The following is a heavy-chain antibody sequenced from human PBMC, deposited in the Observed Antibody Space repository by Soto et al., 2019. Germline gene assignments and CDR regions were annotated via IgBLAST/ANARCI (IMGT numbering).Heavy chain of an antibody. D-gene: IGHD3-22*01. Sequence: QLQLQESGPGLVKPSETLSLTCTVSGGSISSSTYYWGWIRQPPGKGLEWIGNIYYSGSTYYNPSHKSRVTISVDTSKTQFSLKLSSVTAADTAVYYCARLGGGYYDSTGYYPDYWGQGTLVTVSS. CDR1: GGSISSSTYY. CDR2: IYYSGST. J-gene: IGHJ4*02. CDR3: ARLGGGYYDSTGYYPDY. V-gene: IGHV4-39*01.